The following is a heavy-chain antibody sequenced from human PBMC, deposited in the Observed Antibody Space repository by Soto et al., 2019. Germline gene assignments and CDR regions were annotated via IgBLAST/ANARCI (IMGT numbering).Heavy chain of an antibody. Sequence: GWSLRLSCAASGFTFNTYGMHWVRQAPGKGLEWVAVISYDGSEKYYVDSVKGRFTISKDNSKNTLYLQMNSLRPEDTAVYYCAKSPNFYCSSPNCYTYYFDHWGQGTRVTVSS. CDR3: AKSPNFYCSSPNCYTYYFDH. CDR1: GFTFNTYG. V-gene: IGHV3-30*18. CDR2: ISYDGSEK. J-gene: IGHJ4*02. D-gene: IGHD2-2*02.